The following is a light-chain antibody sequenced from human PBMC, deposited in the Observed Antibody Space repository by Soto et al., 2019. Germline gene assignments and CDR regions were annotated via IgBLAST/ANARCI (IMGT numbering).Light chain of an antibody. CDR3: QQDKDWPPLT. J-gene: IGKJ4*01. CDR1: QSVSVY. CDR2: GAS. V-gene: IGKV3-15*01. Sequence: EIILTQSPGTLSVSPGETVTLVCRASQSVSVYLAWYQQKSGQPPRLLIHGASDRATGVPARFSGSGSGTEFTLRISSLQSEDFGTYYWQQDKDWPPLTFGGGTRVDIK.